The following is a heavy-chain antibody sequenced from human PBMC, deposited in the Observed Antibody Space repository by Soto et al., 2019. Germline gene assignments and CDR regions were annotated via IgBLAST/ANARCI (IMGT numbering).Heavy chain of an antibody. Sequence: GGSLRLSCAASGFTFSNFAMTWVRQAPGEGLEWVSSISWNSGSIGYADSVKGRFTISRDNAKNSLYLQVKSLRAEDTALYYCAKGPHYGDYQDYWGQGTLVTVSS. CDR1: GFTFSNFA. D-gene: IGHD4-17*01. V-gene: IGHV3-9*01. J-gene: IGHJ4*02. CDR2: ISWNSGSI. CDR3: AKGPHYGDYQDY.